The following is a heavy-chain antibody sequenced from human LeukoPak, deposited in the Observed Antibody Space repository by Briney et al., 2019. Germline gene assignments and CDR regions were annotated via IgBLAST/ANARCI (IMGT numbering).Heavy chain of an antibody. Sequence: PGRSLRLSCAASGFTFSSYAMHWVRQAPGKGLEWVAVISYDGSNKYYADSVKGRFTISRDNSKNTLYLQMNSLRAEDTAVYYCAKVSGRYYYDSSGYPKLDAFDIWGQGTMVTVSS. CDR3: AKVSGRYYYDSSGYPKLDAFDI. CDR1: GFTFSSYA. J-gene: IGHJ3*02. V-gene: IGHV3-30-3*01. D-gene: IGHD3-22*01. CDR2: ISYDGSNK.